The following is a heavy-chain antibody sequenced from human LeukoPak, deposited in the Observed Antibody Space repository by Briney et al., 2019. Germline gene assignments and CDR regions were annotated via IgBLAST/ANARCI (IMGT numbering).Heavy chain of an antibody. D-gene: IGHD3-10*02. Sequence: PGRTLRLSCAASGFTFSSYAMHWVRQAPGKGLEWVAFIRYDGSNKYYADSVKGRFTISRDNSKNTLYLQMNSLRAEDTAVYYCAKDMFPEPPHDSLAWYFDYWGQGTLVTVSS. CDR1: GFTFSSYA. J-gene: IGHJ4*02. CDR2: IRYDGSNK. V-gene: IGHV3-30*02. CDR3: AKDMFPEPPHDSLAWYFDY.